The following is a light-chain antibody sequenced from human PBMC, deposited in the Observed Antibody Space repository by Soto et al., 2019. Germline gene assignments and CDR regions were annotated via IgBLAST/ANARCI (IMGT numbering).Light chain of an antibody. CDR2: GNT. V-gene: IGLV1-40*01. CDR3: QSYDSSLSGVV. J-gene: IGLJ3*02. CDR1: SSNIGAGYD. Sequence: QSVLTQPPSVSGAPGQRVTISCTGSSSNIGAGYDVHWYQLLPGTAPKLLIYGNTNRPSGVPDRFSGSKSGTSASLAITGLEAENEADYCCQSYDSSLSGVVFGGGTKVTVL.